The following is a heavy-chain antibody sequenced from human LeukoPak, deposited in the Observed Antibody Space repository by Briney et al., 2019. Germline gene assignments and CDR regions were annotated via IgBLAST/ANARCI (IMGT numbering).Heavy chain of an antibody. CDR2: IEQDGGEK. J-gene: IGHJ5*02. CDR1: GFTFSMFW. CDR3: AIRGVGFDH. D-gene: IGHD2-15*01. V-gene: IGHV3-7*01. Sequence: PGGSLRLSCVTSGFTFSMFWMAWVRQAPGKGLEWVANIEQDGGEKYYVDSVKGRFTISRDNAKNSLYLQMNGLRAEDTAVYYCAIRGVGFDHWGQGTLVTVSS.